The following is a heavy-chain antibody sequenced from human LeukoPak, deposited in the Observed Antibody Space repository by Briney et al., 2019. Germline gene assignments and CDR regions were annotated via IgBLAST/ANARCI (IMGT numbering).Heavy chain of an antibody. J-gene: IGHJ3*02. CDR2: IKRKTDGRTT. V-gene: IGHV3-15*01. Sequence: GGSLRLSCAASGFTLSNAWMRGVGQARGKGVEWGGRIKRKTDGRTTDHAAPGKDIFTIVREDSKNTLYLQMNSLKTEDTAVYYCTTDLAAAGGAFDIWGQGTMVTVSS. CDR1: GFTLSNAW. CDR3: TTDLAAAGGAFDI. D-gene: IGHD6-13*01.